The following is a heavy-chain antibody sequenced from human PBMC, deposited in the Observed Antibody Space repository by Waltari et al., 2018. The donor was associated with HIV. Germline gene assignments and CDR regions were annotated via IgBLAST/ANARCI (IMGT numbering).Heavy chain of an antibody. Sequence: EVQLVESGGGVVQPGGYVRLSCAVSGFTVNTYWLPWVGQAPGKGLVLDSRIDTNGGITSYVYSVKGRFTISRDKAKNTLYLQMNTLRAEDTSVYYCVRGSSGWIGVDYWGQGVLVTVSS. J-gene: IGHJ4*02. V-gene: IGHV3-74*01. CDR1: GFTVNTYW. CDR3: VRGSSGWIGVDY. D-gene: IGHD6-25*01. CDR2: IDTNGGIT.